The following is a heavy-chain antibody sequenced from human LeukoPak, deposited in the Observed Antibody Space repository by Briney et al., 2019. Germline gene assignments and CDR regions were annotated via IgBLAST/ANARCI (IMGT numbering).Heavy chain of an antibody. CDR1: GYSFTSYW. CDR2: NYTGDSDN. V-gene: IGHV5-51*01. J-gene: IGHJ4*02. Sequence: GESLKISCKGPGYSFTSYWIAWVRQMPGKGLDWMGINYTGDSDNRHSPSFQGQVTISTDKSNSTTYLQMSSLKAWDTAMYYCARLRSGGYSYFYWGGGGLVAVSS. CDR3: ARLRSGGYSYFY. D-gene: IGHD5-18*01.